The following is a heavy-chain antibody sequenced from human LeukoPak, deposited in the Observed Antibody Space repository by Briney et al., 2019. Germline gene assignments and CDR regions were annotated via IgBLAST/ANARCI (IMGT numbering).Heavy chain of an antibody. V-gene: IGHV4-30-4*01. CDR1: GGSIGSGDFY. CDR3: ARGELLWDY. J-gene: IGHJ4*02. D-gene: IGHD1-26*01. CDR2: IYNSGST. Sequence: KPSETLSLTCSVSGGSIGSGDFYWSWIRQPPGKGLEWIGYIYNSGSTFYNPSLKSRVTISVDTSKNQFSLKLNSVTAADTAVYYCARGELLWDYWGQGTLVTVFS.